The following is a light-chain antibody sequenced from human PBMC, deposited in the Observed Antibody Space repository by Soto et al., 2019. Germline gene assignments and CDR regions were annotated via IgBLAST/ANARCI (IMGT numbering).Light chain of an antibody. V-gene: IGLV2-8*01. CDR3: QSYDSSLSAWV. CDR1: SSDVGGYNY. Sequence: QSVLTQPPSASGSPGQSVAISCTGTSSDVGGYNYVSWYQQYPGKAPKLMVYEVTKRPSGVPDRFSGSKSGTSASLAITGLQAEDEADYYCQSYDSSLSAWVFGGGTKVTVL. CDR2: EVT. J-gene: IGLJ3*02.